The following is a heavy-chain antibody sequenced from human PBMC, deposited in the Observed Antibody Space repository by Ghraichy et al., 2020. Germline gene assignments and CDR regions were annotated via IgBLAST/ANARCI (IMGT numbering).Heavy chain of an antibody. CDR3: ASGLRGRNSYGYFY. CDR1: GGSISSYY. J-gene: IGHJ4*02. D-gene: IGHD5-18*01. CDR2: IYYSGNT. Sequence: SETLSLTCTVSGGSISSYYWSWIRQPPGKGLEWIGYIYYSGNTNYNPSLKSRVTISVDTSKNRFSLKLSSVTAADTAGYYCASGLRGRNSYGYFYWGQGTLVTV. V-gene: IGHV4-59*01.